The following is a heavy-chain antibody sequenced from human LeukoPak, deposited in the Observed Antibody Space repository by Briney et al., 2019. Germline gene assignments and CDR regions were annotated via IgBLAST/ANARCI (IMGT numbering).Heavy chain of an antibody. CDR1: GDSVSSNSVT. Sequence: SQTLSLTCAISGDSVSSNSVTWNWIRQSPSRGLEWLGRTYYRSTWYSDYAVSVRGRITVNPDTSKNQFSLHLNSVTPEDTAVYYCARRLTQYDCFDPWGQGVLVTVSS. CDR3: ARRLTQYDCFDP. J-gene: IGHJ5*02. V-gene: IGHV6-1*01. CDR2: TYYRSTWYS. D-gene: IGHD2-2*01.